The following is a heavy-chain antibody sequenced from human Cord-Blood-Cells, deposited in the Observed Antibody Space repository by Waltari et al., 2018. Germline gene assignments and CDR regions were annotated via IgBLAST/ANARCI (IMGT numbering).Heavy chain of an antibody. CDR3: ASHGSSRHFDY. Sequence: QLQLQESGPGLVKPSETLSLTCTVSVGSISSSSYYWGWIRQPPGKGLEWIGSIYYSGSTYYNPSLKSRVTISVDTSKNQFSLKLSSVTAADTAVYYCASHGSSRHFDYWGQGTLVTVSS. V-gene: IGHV4-39*01. CDR1: VGSISSSSYY. D-gene: IGHD1-26*01. CDR2: IYYSGST. J-gene: IGHJ4*02.